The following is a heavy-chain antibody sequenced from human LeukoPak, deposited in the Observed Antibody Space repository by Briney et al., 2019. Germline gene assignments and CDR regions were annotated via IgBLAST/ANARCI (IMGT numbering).Heavy chain of an antibody. CDR2: INPNSGGT. V-gene: IGHV1-2*02. CDR3: AREVLGEYYYDSSGLHY. CDR1: GYTFTGYY. Sequence: AASVKVSCKASGYTFTGYYMHWVREAPGQGLEWMGWINPNSGGTNYAQKFQGRVTMTRDTSISTAYMELSRLRSDDTAVYYCAREVLGEYYYDSSGLHYWGQGTLVTDSS. D-gene: IGHD3-22*01. J-gene: IGHJ4*02.